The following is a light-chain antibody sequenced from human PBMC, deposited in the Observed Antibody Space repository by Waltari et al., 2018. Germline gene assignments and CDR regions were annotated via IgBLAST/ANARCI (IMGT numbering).Light chain of an antibody. CDR3: QQLNSYPPGIT. CDR1: QGISSY. CDR2: AAS. Sequence: IQLTQSPSSLSASVGVRVTITCRARQGISSYFAWYQQKPGKAPNLLIYAASPLQSGVPSRFSGSGSGTDFTLTISSLQPEDFATYYCQQLNSYPPGITFGPGTKVDIK. V-gene: IGKV1-9*01. J-gene: IGKJ3*01.